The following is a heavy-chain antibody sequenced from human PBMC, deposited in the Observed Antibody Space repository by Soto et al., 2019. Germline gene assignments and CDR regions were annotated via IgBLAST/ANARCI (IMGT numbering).Heavy chain of an antibody. J-gene: IGHJ3*02. CDR2: IYPSDSDT. Sequence: GESLKIACKGSGYSFTSYWIGWVRQMPGKGLEWMGIIYPSDSDTRYSPSFQGQVTISADKSISTAYLQWSSLKASDTAMYYCARRGYYDSSGRHAFDIWGQGTMVTVSS. V-gene: IGHV5-51*01. D-gene: IGHD3-22*01. CDR3: ARRGYYDSSGRHAFDI. CDR1: GYSFTSYW.